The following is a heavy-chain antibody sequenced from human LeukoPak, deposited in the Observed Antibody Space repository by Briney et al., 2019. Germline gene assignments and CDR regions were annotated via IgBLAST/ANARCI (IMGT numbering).Heavy chain of an antibody. D-gene: IGHD4-17*01. CDR1: GYTFTGYY. Sequence: ASVKVSCKASGYTFTGYYMHWVRQAPGQGLEWMGRINPNSGGTNYAQKFQGRVTMTRDTSISTAYMELSRLRSDDTAVYYCARADYGDSTSQFDYWGRGTLVTVSS. V-gene: IGHV1-2*06. CDR3: ARADYGDSTSQFDY. J-gene: IGHJ4*02. CDR2: INPNSGGT.